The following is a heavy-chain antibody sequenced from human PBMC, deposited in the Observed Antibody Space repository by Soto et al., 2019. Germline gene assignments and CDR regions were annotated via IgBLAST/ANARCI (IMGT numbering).Heavy chain of an antibody. V-gene: IGHV3-30-3*01. D-gene: IGHD3-10*02. CDR1: GFTFSSYA. J-gene: IGHJ4*02. Sequence: GGSLRLSCAASGFTFSSYAIHWVRQAPGKGLEWVAVISNDGNNKYYADPVKGRFTISRDNSKKTLYLQMNSLRAEDTAVYHCARDPRIPIFTMSYFDYWGQGTLVTVSS. CDR2: ISNDGNNK. CDR3: ARDPRIPIFTMSYFDY.